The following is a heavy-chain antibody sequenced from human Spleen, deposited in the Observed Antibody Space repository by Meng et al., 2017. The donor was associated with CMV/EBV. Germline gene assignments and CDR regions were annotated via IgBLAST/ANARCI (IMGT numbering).Heavy chain of an antibody. CDR1: GFTFNNYP. D-gene: IGHD3-3*01. V-gene: IGHV3-21*01. CDR2: ISASSSYI. Sequence: GESLKISCAASGFTFNNYPMQWVRQAPGKGLEWVSSISASSSYIFYADSVKGRFTISRDNAKNSLYLQMNSLRVEDTAVYYCAKDRTIFGVVILGEERHWGQGTLVTVSS. CDR3: AKDRTIFGVVILGEERH. J-gene: IGHJ4*02.